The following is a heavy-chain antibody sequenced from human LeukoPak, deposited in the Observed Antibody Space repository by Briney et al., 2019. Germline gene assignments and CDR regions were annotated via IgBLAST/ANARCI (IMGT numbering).Heavy chain of an antibody. Sequence: GESLKSSCKGAGYSFTSYWIGWVRRMPGKGLEGRGIIYPGDSDTRYSASFQGQVTISADKSISTDYVEWRSMNASDTAMYYCARPFSALPSAHMDDWGKGTPVTVSS. D-gene: IGHD2-2*01. J-gene: IGHJ6*04. CDR2: IYPGDSDT. CDR3: ARPFSALPSAHMDD. V-gene: IGHV5-51*01. CDR1: GYSFTSYW.